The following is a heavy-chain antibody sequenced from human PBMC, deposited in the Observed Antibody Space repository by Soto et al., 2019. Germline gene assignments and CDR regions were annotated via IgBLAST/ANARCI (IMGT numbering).Heavy chain of an antibody. CDR1: GVSISSSSYY. V-gene: IGHV4-39*01. J-gene: IGHJ4*02. CDR3: ARWSRNFDY. D-gene: IGHD1-26*01. CDR2: IYYSGST. Sequence: TSETLSLTCTVSGVSISSSSYYWGWLRQPPGKGLEWIGSIYYSGSTYYNPSLKSRVTISVDTSKNQFSLKLSSVTAADTAVYYCARWSRNFDYWGQGTLVTVSS.